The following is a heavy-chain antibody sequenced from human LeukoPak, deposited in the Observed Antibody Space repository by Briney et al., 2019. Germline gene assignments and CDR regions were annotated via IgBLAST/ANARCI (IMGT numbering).Heavy chain of an antibody. CDR3: VRGPHYGAYTDYFDY. V-gene: IGHV3-48*01. Sequence: PGGSLRLSCAASGFTFSSYSMNSVRQAPGKGLEWVSYISSSSSTIYYADSVKGRFAISRDDANNSLYLQMNGLRVEDTALYYCVRGPHYGAYTDYFDYWGQGTLVTVSS. D-gene: IGHD4-17*01. CDR1: GFTFSSYS. CDR2: ISSSSSTI. J-gene: IGHJ4*02.